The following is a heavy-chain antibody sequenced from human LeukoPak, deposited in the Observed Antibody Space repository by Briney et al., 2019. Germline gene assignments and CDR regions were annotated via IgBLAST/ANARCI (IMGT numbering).Heavy chain of an antibody. CDR1: GFTFSTYS. Sequence: GGSLRLSCAASGFTFSTYSMNWVRQAAGKGLDWVSSISSSGGHTYYADSVKGRFTISRDNAKNSLYLQVNSLRAEDTALYYCARIGSLGIAVTGVDYWGQGTLVTVSS. V-gene: IGHV3-21*01. J-gene: IGHJ4*02. CDR2: ISSSGGHT. CDR3: ARIGSLGIAVTGVDY. D-gene: IGHD6-19*01.